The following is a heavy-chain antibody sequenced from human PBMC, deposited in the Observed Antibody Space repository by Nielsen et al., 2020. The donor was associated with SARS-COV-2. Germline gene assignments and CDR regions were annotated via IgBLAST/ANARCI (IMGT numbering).Heavy chain of an antibody. Sequence: ASVKVSCKASGYSFTSHYIVWVRRAPGLGPEWLGIINPSDGNAKYAQKLQGRVTLTSDTSTTTIYMEVSDLTSEDTAVYYCARSSEVRNRYCSSGVCRGIFYHMDVWGRGTTVTVSS. J-gene: IGHJ6*03. V-gene: IGHV1-46*04. CDR2: INPSDGNA. CDR3: ARSSEVRNRYCSSGVCRGIFYHMDV. D-gene: IGHD2-8*01. CDR1: GYSFTSHY.